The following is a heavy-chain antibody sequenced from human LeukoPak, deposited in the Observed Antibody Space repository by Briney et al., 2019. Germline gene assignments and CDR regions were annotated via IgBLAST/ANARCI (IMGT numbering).Heavy chain of an antibody. CDR1: GGSISSSSYY. Sequence: SETLSLTCTVSGGSISSSSYYWGWIRQPPGKGLEWIGSIYYSGSTYYNPSLKSRVTISVDTSKNQFSLKLSSVTAADTAVYYCARVGCSGGSCYSFWFDPWGQGTLVTVSS. CDR3: ARVGCSGGSCYSFWFDP. CDR2: IYYSGST. D-gene: IGHD2-15*01. V-gene: IGHV4-39*07. J-gene: IGHJ5*02.